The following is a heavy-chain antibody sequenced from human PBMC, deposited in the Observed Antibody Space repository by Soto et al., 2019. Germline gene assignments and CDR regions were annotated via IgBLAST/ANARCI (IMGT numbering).Heavy chain of an antibody. Sequence: GASVKVSCKASGYTFTSYGISWVRQAPGQGLEWMGWISAYNGNTNYAQKLQGRVTMTTDTSTSTAYMELRSLRSDDTAVYYCARDGSGSQRGYYYYMDVWGKGTKVTVSS. D-gene: IGHD3-10*01. V-gene: IGHV1-18*01. CDR1: GYTFTSYG. CDR3: ARDGSGSQRGYYYYMDV. CDR2: ISAYNGNT. J-gene: IGHJ6*03.